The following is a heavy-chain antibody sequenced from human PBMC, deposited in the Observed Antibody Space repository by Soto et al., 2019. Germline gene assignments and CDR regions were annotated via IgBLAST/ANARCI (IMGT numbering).Heavy chain of an antibody. CDR2: ISAYNGNT. Sequence: ASVKVSCKASGYTFTSYGISWVRQAPRQGLEWMGWISAYNGNTNYAQKLQGRVTMTTDTSTSTAYMELRSLRSDDTAVYYCARDYDFWSGDSNFDYWGQGTLITVSS. CDR1: GYTFTSYG. CDR3: ARDYDFWSGDSNFDY. V-gene: IGHV1-18*01. D-gene: IGHD3-3*01. J-gene: IGHJ4*02.